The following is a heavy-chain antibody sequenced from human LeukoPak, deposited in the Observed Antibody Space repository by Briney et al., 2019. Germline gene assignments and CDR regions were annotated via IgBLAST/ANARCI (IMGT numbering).Heavy chain of an antibody. D-gene: IGHD3-22*01. CDR3: SKVVYYASRGNLGLYYCAH. J-gene: IGHJ4*02. CDR2: ISVSGGST. CDR1: GFTFSRYA. V-gene: IGHV3-23*01. Sequence: GGSLRLSCAASGFTFSRYAMTWVRQAPGRGLQWVSHISVSGGSTYYADSVKGRFTISRDNSDNTLYLQMNSLRHEDAAVYYCSKVVYYASRGNLGLYYCAHWGQGTLVTVSS.